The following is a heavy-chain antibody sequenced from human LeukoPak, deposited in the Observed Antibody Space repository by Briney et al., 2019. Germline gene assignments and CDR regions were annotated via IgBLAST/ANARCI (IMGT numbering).Heavy chain of an antibody. D-gene: IGHD3-22*01. CDR2: INYSGST. Sequence: SETLSLTCTVSGGSIRNYYWTWIRQPPGKGLEWIGYINYSGSTNYNPSLKSRVTILVDTSKNQFSLKVSSVTAADTAVYYCARDLGSYDTGGYYHSYFDYWGQGTLVTVSS. CDR3: ARDLGSYDTGGYYHSYFDY. CDR1: GGSIRNYY. J-gene: IGHJ4*02. V-gene: IGHV4-59*01.